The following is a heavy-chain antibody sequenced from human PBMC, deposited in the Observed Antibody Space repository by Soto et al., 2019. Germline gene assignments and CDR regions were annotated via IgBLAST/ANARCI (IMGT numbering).Heavy chain of an antibody. Sequence: QVQLVQSGAAVKKPGSSVKVSCKASGGTFSSYAIDWVRQAPGQGFEWMGGIIPIFGTANYAHKFQGRITITADESTSTAYMELRSLRSEDTAMYYCARGVHYDTSGYYYFYWGQGTLVTVSS. CDR2: IIPIFGTA. V-gene: IGHV1-69*01. J-gene: IGHJ4*02. D-gene: IGHD3-22*01. CDR3: ARGVHYDTSGYYYFY. CDR1: GGTFSSYA.